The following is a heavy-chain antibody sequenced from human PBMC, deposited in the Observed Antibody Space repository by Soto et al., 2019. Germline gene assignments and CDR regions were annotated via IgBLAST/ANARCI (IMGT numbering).Heavy chain of an antibody. Sequence: QVQLQESGPGLVTPSETLSLTCTVSGDSVGNENYYWAWIRQSPGKGLEWIGYIYYSGTTNYNSHLKSRVTLSVATSRNQFSLSLTSVTAADTAVYFCARSQRGRTAFTFDYWGQGVLVTVSS. J-gene: IGHJ4*02. CDR2: IYYSGTT. CDR1: GDSVGNENYY. V-gene: IGHV4-61*01. D-gene: IGHD1-26*01. CDR3: ARSQRGRTAFTFDY.